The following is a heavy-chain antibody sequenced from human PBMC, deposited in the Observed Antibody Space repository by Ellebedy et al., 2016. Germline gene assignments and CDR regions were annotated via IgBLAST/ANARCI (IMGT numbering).Heavy chain of an antibody. CDR1: GFTVSSNY. CDR2: IYSGGST. CDR3: ARSSTYCSSTSCYGATLYYFDY. D-gene: IGHD2-2*01. V-gene: IGHV3-53*01. Sequence: GGSLRLSXAASGFTVSSNYMSWVRQAPGKGLEWVSVIYSGGSTYYADSVKGRFTISRDNSKNTPYLQMNSLRAEDTAVYYCARSSTYCSSTSCYGATLYYFDYWGQGTLVTVSS. J-gene: IGHJ4*02.